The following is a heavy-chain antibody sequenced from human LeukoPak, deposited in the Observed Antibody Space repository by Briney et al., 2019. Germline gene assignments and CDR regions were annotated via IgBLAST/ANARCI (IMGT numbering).Heavy chain of an antibody. V-gene: IGHV1-46*01. D-gene: IGHD2-2*01. CDR2: INPSGGST. Sequence: GASVKVSCKASGYTFTSYYMHWVRQAPGQGLEWMGIINPSGGSTSYAQKFQGRVTMTRDTFTSTVYMELSSLRSEDTAVYYCARDYPPAIVVVPAAIPYNWFDPWGQGTLVTVSS. J-gene: IGHJ5*02. CDR3: ARDYPPAIVVVPAAIPYNWFDP. CDR1: GYTFTSYY.